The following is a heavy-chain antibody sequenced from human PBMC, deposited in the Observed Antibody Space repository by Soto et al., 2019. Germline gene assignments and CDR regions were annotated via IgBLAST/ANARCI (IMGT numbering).Heavy chain of an antibody. J-gene: IGHJ6*02. CDR2: ISPLFGST. Sequence: VQLVQSGAEVKKPGSSVKVSCRASGATFRSYAFTCVRQAPGQGLEWMGGISPLFGSTFYARQFQGRVTITADDSASTAYMELNSLSSEDTAVYYCAGDYGVYDWYGMDVWGQGTTVTVSS. D-gene: IGHD4-17*01. V-gene: IGHV1-69*01. CDR3: AGDYGVYDWYGMDV. CDR1: GATFRSYA.